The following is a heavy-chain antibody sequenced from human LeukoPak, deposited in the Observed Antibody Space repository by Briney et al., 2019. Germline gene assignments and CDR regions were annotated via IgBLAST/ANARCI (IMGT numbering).Heavy chain of an antibody. CDR1: GFAVSSNY. D-gene: IGHD2-2*01. V-gene: IGHV3-53*01. J-gene: IGHJ4*02. Sequence: GASLRLSCAASGFAVSSNYMSWVRQAPGKGLEWVSVIYSGGSTYYADSVKGRFTISRDNSKNTLYLQMNSLRAEDTAVYYCARGGYCSSTSCSDVWGQGTLVTVSS. CDR2: IYSGGST. CDR3: ARGGYCSSTSCSDV.